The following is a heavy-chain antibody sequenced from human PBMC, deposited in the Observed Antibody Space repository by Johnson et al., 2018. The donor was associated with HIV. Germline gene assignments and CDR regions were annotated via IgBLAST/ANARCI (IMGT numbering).Heavy chain of an antibody. CDR1: GFTFSSYG. D-gene: IGHD4-23*01. J-gene: IGHJ3*02. CDR3: AKAGNGDAFDI. Sequence: VQLVESGGGVVQPGGSLRLSCAASGFTFSSYGMHWVRQAPGKGLEWVAVIWYDGSNRYYADSVKGRFTISRDNSKNTLYLQMNSLRAEDTAVYYCAKAGNGDAFDIWGQGTMVTVSS. V-gene: IGHV3-30*02. CDR2: IWYDGSNR.